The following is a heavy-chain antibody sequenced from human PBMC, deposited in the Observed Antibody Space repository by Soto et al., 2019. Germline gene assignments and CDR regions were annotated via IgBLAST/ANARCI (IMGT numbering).Heavy chain of an antibody. CDR1: GGTFSSYT. Sequence: SVKVSCKASGGTFSSYTISWVRQAPGQGLEWMGRIIPILGIANYAQKFQGRVTITADKSTSTAYMELSSLRSEDTAVYYCARSHSVGGYYGSGSHFDYWGQGTLVTVSS. CDR3: ARSHSVGGYYGSGSHFDY. J-gene: IGHJ4*02. V-gene: IGHV1-69*02. CDR2: IIPILGIA. D-gene: IGHD3-10*01.